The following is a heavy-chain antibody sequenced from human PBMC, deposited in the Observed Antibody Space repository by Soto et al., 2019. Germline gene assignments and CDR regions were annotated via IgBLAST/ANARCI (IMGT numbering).Heavy chain of an antibody. Sequence: QVQLVQSGAEVKKPGSSVKVSCKASGGTFSSYTISWVRQAPGQGLEWMGRIIPILGIANYAQKFQGRVTITADKSTITAYMELSSLRSEDTAVYYCARDLLYSTSFDYWGQGTLVTVSS. CDR1: GGTFSSYT. D-gene: IGHD2-2*02. CDR3: ARDLLYSTSFDY. J-gene: IGHJ4*02. V-gene: IGHV1-69*08. CDR2: IIPILGIA.